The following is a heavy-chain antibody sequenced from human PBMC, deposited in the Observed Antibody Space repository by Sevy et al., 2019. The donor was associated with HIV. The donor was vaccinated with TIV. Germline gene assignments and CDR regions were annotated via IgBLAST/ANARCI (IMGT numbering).Heavy chain of an antibody. CDR3: SKDKHDSTGYYFDY. CDR1: GFSFDDYT. V-gene: IGHV3-43*01. D-gene: IGHD3-22*01. J-gene: IGHJ4*02. Sequence: GGSRRLSCAASGFSFDDYTMHWVRQAPGKGLEWVSLISWDGGRTYYADSVKGRFTISRDNSKNSLFLQMNSLRTEDTALYYCSKDKHDSTGYYFDYWGQGTLVTVSS. CDR2: ISWDGGRT.